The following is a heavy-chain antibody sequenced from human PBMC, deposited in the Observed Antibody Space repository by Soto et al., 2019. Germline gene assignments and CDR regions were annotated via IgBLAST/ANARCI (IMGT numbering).Heavy chain of an antibody. CDR2: INHSGST. Sequence: SSETLSLTCAVYGGSFSGYYWSWIRQPPGKGLEWIGEINHSGSTNYNPSLKSRVTISVDTSKNQFSLKLSSVTAADTAVYYCARGPRYCSSTSCYPYYYYYATDVPGPAPTVTLSS. CDR1: GGSFSGYY. J-gene: IGHJ6*02. CDR3: ARGPRYCSSTSCYPYYYYYATDV. D-gene: IGHD2-2*01. V-gene: IGHV4-34*01.